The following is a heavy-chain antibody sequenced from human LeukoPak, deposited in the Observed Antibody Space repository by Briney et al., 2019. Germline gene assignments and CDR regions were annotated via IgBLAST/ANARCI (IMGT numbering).Heavy chain of an antibody. J-gene: IGHJ6*03. CDR2: INHSGST. Sequence: SETLSLTCAVYGGSFSDYYWSWIRQPPGKGLEWIGEINHSGSTNYNPSLKSRVTISVDTSKNQFSLKLSSVTAADTAVYYCARRAVAGHYYYYYMDVWGKGTTVTISS. D-gene: IGHD6-19*01. CDR1: GGSFSDYY. V-gene: IGHV4-34*01. CDR3: ARRAVAGHYYYYYMDV.